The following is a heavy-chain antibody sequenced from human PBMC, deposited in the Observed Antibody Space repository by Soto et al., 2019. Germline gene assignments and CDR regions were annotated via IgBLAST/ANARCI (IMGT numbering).Heavy chain of an antibody. J-gene: IGHJ6*02. V-gene: IGHV1-69*13. D-gene: IGHD3-3*01. CDR2: IIPIFGTA. CDR1: GGTFSSYA. Sequence: SVKVSCKACGGTFSSYAISWVRQAPGQGLEWMGGIIPIFGTANYAQKFQGRVTITVDESTSTAYMELSSLRSEDTAVYYCASENVLRFLEWLSHAAYYYYYYGMDVWGQGTTVTVSS. CDR3: ASENVLRFLEWLSHAAYYYYYYGMDV.